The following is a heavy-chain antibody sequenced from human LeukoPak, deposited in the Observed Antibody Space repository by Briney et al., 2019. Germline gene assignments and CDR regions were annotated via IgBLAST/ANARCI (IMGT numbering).Heavy chain of an antibody. CDR2: IQYDGSEI. Sequence: GGSLRLSCAASGLMFSTSGMHWVRQAPGKGLEWVAFIQYDGSEIYYADSLKGRFTISRDNSKNTLYLQMNSLRAEDTAVFYCARESGAAKIGQMLNYWGQGTLVTVSS. CDR1: GLMFSTSG. D-gene: IGHD3-10*02. V-gene: IGHV3-30*02. J-gene: IGHJ4*02. CDR3: ARESGAAKIGQMLNY.